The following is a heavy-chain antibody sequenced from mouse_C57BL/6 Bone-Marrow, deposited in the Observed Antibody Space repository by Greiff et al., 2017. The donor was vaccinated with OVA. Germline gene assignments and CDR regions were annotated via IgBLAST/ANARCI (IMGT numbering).Heavy chain of an antibody. D-gene: IGHD2-4*01. CDR2: INSDGGST. V-gene: IGHV5-2*01. CDR1: EYEFPSHD. CDR3: ARLDDYDGDWYFDV. J-gene: IGHJ1*03. Sequence: EVMLVESGGGLVQPGESLKLSCESNEYEFPSHDMSWVRKTPEKRLELVAAINSDGGSTYYPDTMERRFIISRDNTKKTLYLQRSSLRSEDTALYYCARLDDYDGDWYFDVWGTGTTVTVSS.